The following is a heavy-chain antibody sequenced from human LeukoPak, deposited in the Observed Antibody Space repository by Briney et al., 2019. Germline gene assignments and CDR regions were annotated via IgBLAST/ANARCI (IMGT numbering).Heavy chain of an antibody. V-gene: IGHV4-34*01. CDR1: GGSFSGYY. D-gene: IGHD3-22*01. CDR2: INHSGST. J-gene: IGHJ5*02. CDR3: ARAKNHYCDSSGYSP. Sequence: SETLSLTCAVYGGSFSGYYWSWIRQPPGKGLEWIGEINHSGSTNYNPSLKSRVTISVDTSKNQFSLKLSSVTAADTAVYYCARAKNHYCDSSGYSPWGEGTLVTVSS.